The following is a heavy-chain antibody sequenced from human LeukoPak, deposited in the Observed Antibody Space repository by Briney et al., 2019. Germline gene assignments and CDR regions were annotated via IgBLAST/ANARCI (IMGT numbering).Heavy chain of an antibody. V-gene: IGHV4-39*01. CDR1: GGSISNGDYY. D-gene: IGHD6-25*01. Sequence: KPSETLSLTCSVSGGSISNGDYYWGWIRQAPGKGLEWIGSIFYGGSTHYNPSLKSRATISVDTSKNQFSLKLTSVTAADAAMYYCARQLPTAAADTRGYFDYWGPGTVVTVSS. CDR2: IFYGGST. CDR3: ARQLPTAAADTRGYFDY. J-gene: IGHJ4*01.